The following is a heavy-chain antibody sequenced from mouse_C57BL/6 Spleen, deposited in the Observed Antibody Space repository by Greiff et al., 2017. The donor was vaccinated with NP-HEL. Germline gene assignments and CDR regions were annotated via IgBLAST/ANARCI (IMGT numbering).Heavy chain of an antibody. D-gene: IGHD1-1*01. V-gene: IGHV1-7*01. J-gene: IGHJ2*01. CDR3: ALLTSVVASFDY. CDR2: INPSSGYT. CDR1: GYTFTSYW. Sequence: VQLVESGAELVKPGASVKLSCKASGYTFTSYWMHWVKQRPGQGLEWIGYINPSSGYTKYNQKFKDKATLTADKSSSTAYMQLSSLTYEDSAVYSCALLTSVVASFDYWGQGTTLTVSS.